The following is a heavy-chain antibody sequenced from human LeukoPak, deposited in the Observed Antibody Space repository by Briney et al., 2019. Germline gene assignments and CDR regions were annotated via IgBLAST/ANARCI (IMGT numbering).Heavy chain of an antibody. D-gene: IGHD3-22*01. CDR1: GYTFTSYG. CDR2: ISVYNGNT. CDR3: VRDDYDSSVPIYFQH. Sequence: EASVKVSCKASGYTFTSYGISWVGQAPGQGLEWMGWISVYNGNTNYAQKLQGRVTMTTDTSTSTAYMELRSLRSDDTAVYYCVRDDYDSSVPIYFQHWGQGTLVTVSS. V-gene: IGHV1-18*01. J-gene: IGHJ1*01.